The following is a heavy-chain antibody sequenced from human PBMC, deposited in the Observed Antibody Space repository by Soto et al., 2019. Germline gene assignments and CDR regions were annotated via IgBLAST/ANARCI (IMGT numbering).Heavy chain of an antibody. CDR3: ARGNALDV. CDR1: GDSVSSDITS. V-gene: IGHV6-1*01. D-gene: IGHD3-10*01. J-gene: IGHJ3*01. CDR2: TYYRSKWFH. Sequence: QGQLQQSGPGLVKPSQTLSLPCAISGDSVSSDITSWNWIRQSPSRGLEWLGRTYYRSKWFHDYAVSVKSRITINPDTSKNQLSLELNSMTPEDTAVYYCARGNALDVWGQGTVVTVSS.